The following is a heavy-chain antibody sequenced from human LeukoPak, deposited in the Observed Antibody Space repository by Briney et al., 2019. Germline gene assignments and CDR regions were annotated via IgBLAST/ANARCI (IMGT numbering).Heavy chain of an antibody. Sequence: SETLSLTCTVSGGSISSSSYYWGWIRQPPGKGLAWIGSIYYSGSTYYNSSFKSRVTISVDTSKIHFSLKLSSVTAADTAVYYCAREWHSSQLYDYWGQGTLVTVSS. CDR2: IYYSGST. V-gene: IGHV4-39*02. D-gene: IGHD6-13*01. CDR1: GGSISSSSYY. CDR3: AREWHSSQLYDY. J-gene: IGHJ4*02.